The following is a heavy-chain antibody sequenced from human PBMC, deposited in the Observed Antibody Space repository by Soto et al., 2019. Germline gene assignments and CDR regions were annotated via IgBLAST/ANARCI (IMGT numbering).Heavy chain of an antibody. J-gene: IGHJ4*02. CDR1: GFTFSSYA. D-gene: IGHD3-3*01. CDR3: AKDQGLTILGVVILDY. CDR2: ISGSGGST. V-gene: IGHV3-23*01. Sequence: GGSPRLSCAASGFTFSSYAMSWVRQAPGKGLEWVSAISGSGGSTYYADSVKGRFTISRDNSKNTLYLQMNSLRAEDTAVYYCAKDQGLTILGVVILDYWGQGTLVTVSS.